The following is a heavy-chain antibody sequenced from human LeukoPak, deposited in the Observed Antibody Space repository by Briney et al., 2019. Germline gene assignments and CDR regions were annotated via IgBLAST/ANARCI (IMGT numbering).Heavy chain of an antibody. CDR1: GYSISSSYQ. CDR2: IWHDGSHK. CDR3: AREIFGSGSYPDY. Sequence: LSLTCGVSGYSISSSYQWAWIRQSPGKGLEWVTMIWHDGSHKYYTDSVRGRFTISRDNSKNTVYLQMNSLRAEDTAVYYCAREIFGSGSYPDYWGQGTLVTVSS. V-gene: IGHV3-33*08. J-gene: IGHJ4*02. D-gene: IGHD3-10*01.